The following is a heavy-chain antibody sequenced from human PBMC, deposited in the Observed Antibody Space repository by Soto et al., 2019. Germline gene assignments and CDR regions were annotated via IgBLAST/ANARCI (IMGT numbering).Heavy chain of an antibody. CDR1: GFTFSSYS. V-gene: IGHV3-21*01. CDR2: ISSSSYI. CDR3: ARDLYVQPGYCSSTSCSHYYGMDV. Sequence: PGGSLRLSCAASGFTFSSYSMNWVRQAPGKGLEWVSSISSSSYIYYADSVKGRFTISRDNAKNSLYLQMNSLRAEDTAVYYCARDLYVQPGYCSSTSCSHYYGMDVWAQGTTVTVSS. J-gene: IGHJ6*02. D-gene: IGHD2-2*03.